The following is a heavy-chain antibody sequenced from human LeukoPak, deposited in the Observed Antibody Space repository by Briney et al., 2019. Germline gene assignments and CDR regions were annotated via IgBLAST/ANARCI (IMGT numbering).Heavy chain of an antibody. CDR1: GGSISSHY. D-gene: IGHD6-13*01. CDR2: IYYSGST. V-gene: IGHV4-59*11. CDR3: ARDSRDRYSSSWYAFDI. Sequence: SETLSLTCTVSGGSISSHYGSWLRQPPGKGLEWIAYIYYSGSTNNNPSLKSRVTISVDTSKNQFSLKLSSVTAADTAVYYCARDSRDRYSSSWYAFDIWGQGTMVTVSS. J-gene: IGHJ3*02.